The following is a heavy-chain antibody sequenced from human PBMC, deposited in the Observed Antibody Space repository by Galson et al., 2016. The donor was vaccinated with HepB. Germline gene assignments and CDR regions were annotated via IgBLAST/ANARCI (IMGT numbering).Heavy chain of an antibody. CDR2: IGGAGDT. D-gene: IGHD1-1*01. V-gene: IGHV3-13*04. Sequence: SLRLSCAASGFTFSRYHIHWVRQVTVTGLQWVSAIGGAGDTYYSGSVKGRLTISRENAKNSLYLQMNSLTAGDTAVYYCAREYTGRGVDAFDIWGQGTMVIVSS. CDR3: AREYTGRGVDAFDI. CDR1: GFTFSRYH. J-gene: IGHJ3*02.